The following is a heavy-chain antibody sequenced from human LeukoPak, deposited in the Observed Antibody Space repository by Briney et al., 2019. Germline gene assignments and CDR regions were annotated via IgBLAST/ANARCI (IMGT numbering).Heavy chain of an antibody. D-gene: IGHD6-13*01. V-gene: IGHV1-46*01. CDR1: GYTFTSYY. J-gene: IGHJ4*02. Sequence: ASVKVSCKASGYTFTSYYMHWVRQAPGQGLEWMGIINPSGGSTSYAQKFQGRVTMTRDTSTSTVYMELSSLRSEDTAVYYCARDPYKAAAGTLGLRFWDYWGQGTLVTVSS. CDR2: INPSGGST. CDR3: ARDPYKAAAGTLGLRFWDY.